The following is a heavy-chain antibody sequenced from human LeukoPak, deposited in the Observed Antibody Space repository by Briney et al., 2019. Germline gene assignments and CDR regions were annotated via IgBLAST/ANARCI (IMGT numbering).Heavy chain of an antibody. Sequence: ASVKVSCKASGGTFSSYAISWVRQAPGQGLEWMGGIIPIFGTADYAQKFQGRVTITADESTSTAYMELSSLRSEDTAVYYCASSTDIVVVVAATDSYYFDYWGQGTLVTVSS. CDR1: GGTFSSYA. CDR2: IIPIFGTA. V-gene: IGHV1-69*13. D-gene: IGHD2-15*01. CDR3: ASSTDIVVVVAATDSYYFDY. J-gene: IGHJ4*02.